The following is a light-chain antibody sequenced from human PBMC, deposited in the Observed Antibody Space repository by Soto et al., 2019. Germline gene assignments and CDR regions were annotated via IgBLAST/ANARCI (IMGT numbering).Light chain of an antibody. V-gene: IGLV2-11*01. Sequence: QSVLTQSPSASGSPGQSVTISCTGTGSDIGGYNSVSWYQQHPGKAPKVMIYDVARWPSGVPDRFSGSKSGNTASLTISGLQAEDEADYFCCSYAGGYTYLFGTGTKVTVL. CDR3: CSYAGGYTYL. CDR1: GSDIGGYNS. J-gene: IGLJ1*01. CDR2: DVA.